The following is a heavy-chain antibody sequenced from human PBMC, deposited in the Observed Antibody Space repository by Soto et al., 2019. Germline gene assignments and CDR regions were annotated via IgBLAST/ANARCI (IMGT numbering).Heavy chain of an antibody. CDR2: IRQDGSEK. D-gene: IGHD2-2*01. CDR3: ARESVVARGARYSDE. CDR1: GFTFSSNW. V-gene: IGHV3-7*04. Sequence: VGSLRLSCVGSGFTFSSNWMTWVRQAPGKGLEWVGNIRQDGSEKNYVDSVKGRFTISRDNAKNSLYLQMNSLRAEDTAVYYCARESVVARGARYSDEWGPGTLVIV. J-gene: IGHJ4*02.